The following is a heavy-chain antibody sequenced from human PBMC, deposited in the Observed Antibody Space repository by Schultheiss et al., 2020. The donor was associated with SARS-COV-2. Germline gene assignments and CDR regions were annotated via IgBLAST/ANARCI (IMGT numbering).Heavy chain of an antibody. V-gene: IGHV1-3*01. J-gene: IGHJ4*02. Sequence: ASVKVSCKASGYTFTRYTFHWVRQAPGQRLEWMGWINVDSGRTKYRQKLQGRVSIARDASATTTYLELRGLTSEDTAIYYCAREASWTTGPFDSWGQGTLVTVSS. D-gene: IGHD4-17*01. CDR3: AREASWTTGPFDS. CDR1: GYTFTRYT. CDR2: INVDSGRT.